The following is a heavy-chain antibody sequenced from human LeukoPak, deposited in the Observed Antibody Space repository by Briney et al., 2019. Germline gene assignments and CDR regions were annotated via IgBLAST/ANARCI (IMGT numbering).Heavy chain of an antibody. J-gene: IGHJ4*02. CDR2: IYYSGSA. D-gene: IGHD1-26*01. CDR3: ASSSGSYYEAAPLHRFDY. CDR1: GGSISSYY. V-gene: IGHV4-59*08. Sequence: SETLSLTCTVSGGSISSYYWSWIRQPPGKGLEWLGYIYYSGSAQYNPSPKSRVTMSVDTSKKQFSLKLSSVNAADTAVYYCASSSGSYYEAAPLHRFDYWGQGTLVTVSS.